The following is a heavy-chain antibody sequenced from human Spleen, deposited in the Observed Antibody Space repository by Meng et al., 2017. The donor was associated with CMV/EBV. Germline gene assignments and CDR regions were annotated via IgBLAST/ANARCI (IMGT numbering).Heavy chain of an antibody. V-gene: IGHV4-59*12. CDR3: ARGRRGYCSSTSCYTVRWFDP. J-gene: IGHJ5*02. D-gene: IGHD2-2*02. Sequence: GSLRLSCTVSGGSISHYYWSWIRQPPGKGLEWIGYIYYTGSTNYNPSLKSRVTISVDTSKNQFSLKLSSVTAADTAVYYCARGRRGYCSSTSCYTVRWFDPWGQGTLVTVSS. CDR2: IYYTGST. CDR1: GGSISHYY.